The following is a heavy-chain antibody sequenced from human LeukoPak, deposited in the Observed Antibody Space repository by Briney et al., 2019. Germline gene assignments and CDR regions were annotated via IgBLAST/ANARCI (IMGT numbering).Heavy chain of an antibody. CDR1: GFTFSSYS. CDR3: ARDFSSAYYYYGMDV. J-gene: IGHJ6*02. V-gene: IGHV3-21*01. CDR2: ISSSSSYI. Sequence: GGSLRLSCAASGFTFSSYSMNWVRQAPGKGLEWVSSISSSSSYIYYADSVKGRFTISRDNAKNSLYLKMNSLRAEDTAVYYCARDFSSAYYYYGMDVWGQGTTVTVSS. D-gene: IGHD2/OR15-2a*01.